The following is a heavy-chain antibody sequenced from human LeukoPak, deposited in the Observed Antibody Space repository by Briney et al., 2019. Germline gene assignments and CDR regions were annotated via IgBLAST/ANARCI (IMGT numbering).Heavy chain of an antibody. D-gene: IGHD3-22*01. J-gene: IGHJ1*01. CDR3: ARGPYYYDSSGFQH. Sequence: SGTLSLTCTVSGGSISSYYWSWIRQPPGKGLEWIGYIYYSGSTNYNPSLKSRVTISVDTSKNQFSLKLSSVTAGDTAVYYCARGPYYYDSSGFQHWGQGTLVTVSS. CDR2: IYYSGST. CDR1: GGSISSYY. V-gene: IGHV4-59*01.